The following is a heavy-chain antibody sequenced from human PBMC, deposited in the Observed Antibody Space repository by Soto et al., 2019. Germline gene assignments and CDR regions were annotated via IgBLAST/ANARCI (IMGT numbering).Heavy chain of an antibody. Sequence: EVQLLESGGGVAQPGGSLRLSCEASGFTFSTYVMSWVRQAPGKGLEWVSGISGGGDYSGDTYFADSVKGRFTISRDSSKNTVYLQMNSLRAEDTAVYYCAKNHWIVATNFFDLWGRGTLVTVSS. CDR3: AKNHWIVATNFFDL. V-gene: IGHV3-23*01. D-gene: IGHD5-12*01. J-gene: IGHJ4*02. CDR2: ISGGGDYSGDT. CDR1: GFTFSTYV.